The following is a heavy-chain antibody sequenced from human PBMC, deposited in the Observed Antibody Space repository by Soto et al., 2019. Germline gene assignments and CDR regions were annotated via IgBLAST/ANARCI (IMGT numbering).Heavy chain of an antibody. Sequence: GESLKISCKGSGYSFTSYWINWVRQMPGKGLEWMGIIYPGDSDTRYSPSFQGQVTISADKSISTAYLQWRSLKASDTAMYYCARHHGSPGSYFGMDVWGQGTTVTVSS. CDR3: ARHHGSPGSYFGMDV. CDR1: GYSFTSYW. CDR2: IYPGDSDT. V-gene: IGHV5-51*01. J-gene: IGHJ6*02. D-gene: IGHD6-13*01.